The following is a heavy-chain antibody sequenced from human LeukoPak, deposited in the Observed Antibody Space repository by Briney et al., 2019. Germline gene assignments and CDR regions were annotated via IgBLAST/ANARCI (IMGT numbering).Heavy chain of an antibody. CDR3: AREVAARGSSGNWFDP. Sequence: SVKVSCKASGGTFSSYAISWVRQAPGQGLEWMGRIIPILGIANYAQKFQGRVTITADKSTSTAYMELSSLRSEDTAVYYCAREVAARGSSGNWFDPWGQGTLVTVSS. V-gene: IGHV1-69*04. D-gene: IGHD6-6*01. J-gene: IGHJ5*02. CDR2: IIPILGIA. CDR1: GGTFSSYA.